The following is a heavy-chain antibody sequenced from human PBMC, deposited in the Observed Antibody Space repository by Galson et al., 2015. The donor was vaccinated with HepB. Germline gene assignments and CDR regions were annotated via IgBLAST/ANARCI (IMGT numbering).Heavy chain of an antibody. CDR3: VTGTYRSGWYV. J-gene: IGHJ4*02. D-gene: IGHD6-19*01. CDR1: GFTFSSYA. V-gene: IGHV3-23*01. CDR2: TSGSGDRT. Sequence: SLRLSCAASGFTFSSYAMSWVRQAPGKGPEWVAATSGSGDRTHYADSVKGRFSISRDNSKNTLSLQMNSLRADDTAVYYCVTGTYRSGWYVWGQGTLVTVSS.